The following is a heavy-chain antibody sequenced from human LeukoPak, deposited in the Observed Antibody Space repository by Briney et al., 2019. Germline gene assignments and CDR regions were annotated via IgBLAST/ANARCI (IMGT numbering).Heavy chain of an antibody. V-gene: IGHV3-15*05. CDR2: IKTKPEGGTT. D-gene: IGHD4-23*01. CDR3: TSSGSRWDYFDY. Sequence: GGSLRLSCAASGFTFSKAWMIWVRQAPGKGLEWVARIKTKPEGGTTDYAAPVKGRFTISRDDSKNTLYLQMNSLKTEDIAVYYCTSSGSRWDYFDYWGQGTLATVSS. J-gene: IGHJ4*02. CDR1: GFTFSKAW.